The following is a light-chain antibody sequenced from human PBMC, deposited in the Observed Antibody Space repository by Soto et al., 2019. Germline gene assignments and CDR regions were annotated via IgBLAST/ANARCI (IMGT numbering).Light chain of an antibody. CDR3: QQYNNWPIT. CDR1: QSVNSN. J-gene: IGKJ5*01. V-gene: IGKV3-15*01. Sequence: EIVLTQSPATLSLSPGERATLSCRASQSVNSNYLAWYQQKPGQAPRLLIYGASTRATGLPARFSGSGSGTEFTLTISSLQSEDFAVYYCQQYNNWPITFGQGTRLEIK. CDR2: GAS.